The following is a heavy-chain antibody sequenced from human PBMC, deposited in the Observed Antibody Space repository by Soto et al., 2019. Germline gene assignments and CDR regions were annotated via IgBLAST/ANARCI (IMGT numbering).Heavy chain of an antibody. J-gene: IGHJ6*02. D-gene: IGHD2-15*01. CDR1: GFSLSTSGVG. CDR2: IYWDDDK. V-gene: IGHV2-5*02. Sequence: QITLKESGPTLVKPTQTLTLTCTFSGFSLSTSGVGVAWIRQPPGKALEWLALIYWDDDKRYRPSLETRLTITKDTSKNQVVLTRTNVDSVDTATYYCAYLPCSGGSCYWFSYSGMDVWGQGTTVIVSS. CDR3: AYLPCSGGSCYWFSYSGMDV.